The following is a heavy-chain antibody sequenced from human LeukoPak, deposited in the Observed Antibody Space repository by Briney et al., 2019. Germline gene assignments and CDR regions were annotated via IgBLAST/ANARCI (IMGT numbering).Heavy chain of an antibody. CDR1: GFTFNSHW. D-gene: IGHD3-10*01. V-gene: IGHV3-7*01. Sequence: GGSLRLSCAASGFTFNSHWMSWVRQAPGKGLEWVANIDPDGSEKQYGDSVKGRFTTSRDNAKNSLYLQMNSLRAEDTAIYYCARIYYFGDSNWRYFDNWGQGTLVTVSS. CDR3: ARIYYFGDSNWRYFDN. CDR2: IDPDGSEK. J-gene: IGHJ4*02.